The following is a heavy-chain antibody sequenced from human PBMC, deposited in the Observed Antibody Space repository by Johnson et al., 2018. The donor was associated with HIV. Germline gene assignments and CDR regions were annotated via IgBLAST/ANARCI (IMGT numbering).Heavy chain of an antibody. CDR3: ARLEEILRAFDI. CDR2: ISYDGSNK. V-gene: IGHV3-30*03. Sequence: QMQLVESGGGVVQPGRSLRLSCAASGFTFSSYGMHWVRQAPGKGLEWVAVISYDGSNKYFADSVKGRFTISRDNSKNTLYLQMNSLRAEDTAVYYCARLEEILRAFDIWGQGTMVTVSS. CDR1: GFTFSSYG. D-gene: IGHD5-24*01. J-gene: IGHJ3*02.